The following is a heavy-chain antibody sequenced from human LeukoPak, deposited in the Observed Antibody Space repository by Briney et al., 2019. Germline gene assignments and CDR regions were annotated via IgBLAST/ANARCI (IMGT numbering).Heavy chain of an antibody. CDR3: ARDGHTYYDFWSGYLLPEYYFDY. CDR2: INPNSGGT. J-gene: IGHJ4*02. CDR1: GYTFTGYY. V-gene: IGHV1-2*02. D-gene: IGHD3-3*01. Sequence: ASVKVSCKASGYTFTGYYMHWVRQAPGQGLEWMGWINPNSGGTNYAQKFQGRVTMTRGTSISTAYMELSRLRSDDTAVYYCARDGHTYYDFWSGYLLPEYYFDYWGQGTLVTVSS.